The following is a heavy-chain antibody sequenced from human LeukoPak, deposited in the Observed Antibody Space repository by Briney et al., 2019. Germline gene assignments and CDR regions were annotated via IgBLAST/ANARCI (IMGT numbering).Heavy chain of an antibody. CDR3: ARVGYYYDSSGYLLALATHSATNWFDP. J-gene: IGHJ5*02. CDR1: GYTFTGYY. CDR2: INPNCGGT. V-gene: IGHV1-2*02. D-gene: IGHD3-22*01. Sequence: GASVKVSCKASGYTFTGYYMHWVRQAPGQGLEGMGLINPNCGGTNYAQKFQGRVTMTSDTSISTAYMELSRLRSDVTAVYYCARVGYYYDSSGYLLALATHSATNWFDPWGQGTLVTVSS.